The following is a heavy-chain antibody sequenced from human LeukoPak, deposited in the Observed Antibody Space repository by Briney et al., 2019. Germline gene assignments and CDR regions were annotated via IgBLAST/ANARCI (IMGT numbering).Heavy chain of an antibody. CDR1: GGSISSYY. CDR3: ARGISTTLSHSRFDP. D-gene: IGHD1-1*01. Sequence: TPSETLSLTCTVSGGSISSYYWSWIRQPAGKGLEWIGRIYTSGSTNYNPSLKSRVTMSVDTSKNQFSLKLSSVTAADTAVYYCARGISTTLSHSRFDPWGQGTLVTVSS. J-gene: IGHJ5*02. V-gene: IGHV4-4*07. CDR2: IYTSGST.